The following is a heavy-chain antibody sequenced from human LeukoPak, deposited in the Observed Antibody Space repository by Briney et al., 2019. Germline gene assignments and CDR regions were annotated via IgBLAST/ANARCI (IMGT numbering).Heavy chain of an antibody. CDR3: ARGRSGFRIDY. D-gene: IGHD3-3*01. CDR2: INHSGST. J-gene: IGHJ4*02. Sequence: SETLSLTCTVSGGSISGYYWSWIRQPPGKGLEWIGEINHSGSTNYNPSLKSRVTISVDTSKNQFSLKLSSVTAADTAVYYCARGRSGFRIDYWGQGTLVTVSS. CDR1: GGSISGYY. V-gene: IGHV4-34*01.